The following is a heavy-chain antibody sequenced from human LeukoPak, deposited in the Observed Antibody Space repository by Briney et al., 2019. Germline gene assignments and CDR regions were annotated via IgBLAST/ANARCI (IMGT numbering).Heavy chain of an antibody. Sequence: GGSLRLSCAASGFTFSSYEMNWVRQAPGKGLEWVSYISSSGSTIYYADSVKGRFTISRDNAKNSLYLQMNSLRAEDTAVYYCAREERTYYDILTKPSEYWGQGTLVTVSS. CDR2: ISSSGSTI. V-gene: IGHV3-48*03. D-gene: IGHD3-9*01. CDR1: GFTFSSYE. CDR3: AREERTYYDILTKPSEY. J-gene: IGHJ4*02.